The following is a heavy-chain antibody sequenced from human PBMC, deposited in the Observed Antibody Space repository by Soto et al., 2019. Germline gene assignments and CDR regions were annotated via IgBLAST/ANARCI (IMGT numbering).Heavy chain of an antibody. CDR1: GFTFTRCA. D-gene: IGHD1-26*01. CDR3: AREGRTYYSVFDN. V-gene: IGHV1-3*01. CDR2: INADNGNT. J-gene: IGHJ4*02. Sequence: ASVKVSCKASGFTFTRCAIHWVRQAPGQRLEWMGWINADNGNTKYSQKLQGRVTITRDTSASTAYMELSSLRSEDTAVYYCAREGRTYYSVFDNWGQGTLVTVSS.